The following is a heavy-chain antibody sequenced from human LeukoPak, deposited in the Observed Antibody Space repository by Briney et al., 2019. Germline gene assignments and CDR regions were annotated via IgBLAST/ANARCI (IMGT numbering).Heavy chain of an antibody. CDR1: GFTVSSYG. Sequence: PGGSLRLSCAASGFTVSSYGMHWVRQAPGKGLEWVAVIWYDGSNKYYADSVKGRFTISRDNSKNTLYLQMNSLRAEDTAVYYCAKGYCSGGSCYTPAGLDYWGQGTLVTVSS. CDR2: IWYDGSNK. J-gene: IGHJ4*02. D-gene: IGHD2-15*01. V-gene: IGHV3-33*06. CDR3: AKGYCSGGSCYTPAGLDY.